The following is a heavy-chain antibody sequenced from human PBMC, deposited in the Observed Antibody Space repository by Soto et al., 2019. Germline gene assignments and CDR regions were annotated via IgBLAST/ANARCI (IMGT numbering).Heavy chain of an antibody. Sequence: QVQLQESGPGLVKPSETLFLTCTVSGGSISSYYWSWIRQPPGKGLEWIGYIYYSGSTNYNPSLKCRVTISVDTSKTQFSLKLSSGTAADTAVYYCARLSPRTRADPWGQGTLVTVSS. J-gene: IGHJ5*02. CDR2: IYYSGST. CDR3: ARLSPRTRADP. V-gene: IGHV4-59*08. D-gene: IGHD2-2*01. CDR1: GGSISSYY.